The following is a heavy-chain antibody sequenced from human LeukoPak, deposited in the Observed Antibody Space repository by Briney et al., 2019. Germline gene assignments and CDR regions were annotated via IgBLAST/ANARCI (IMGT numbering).Heavy chain of an antibody. D-gene: IGHD4-11*01. CDR3: ARPDDYSNYVFGGAFDI. Sequence: SETLSLTCTVSGGSISSSSYYWGWIRQPQGKGLEWIGSIYYSGSTYYHPSLKSRVTISVDTPKNQFSLKLSSVTAADTAVYYCARPDDYSNYVFGGAFDIWGQGTMVTVSS. V-gene: IGHV4-39*01. J-gene: IGHJ3*02. CDR2: IYYSGST. CDR1: GGSISSSSYY.